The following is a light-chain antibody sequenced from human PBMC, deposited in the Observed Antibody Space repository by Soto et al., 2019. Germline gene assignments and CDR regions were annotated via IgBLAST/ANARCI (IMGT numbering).Light chain of an antibody. CDR3: SSFVNSTIPWV. J-gene: IGLJ1*01. CDR1: SSDVGGYNY. Sequence: QSVLTQPASVSGSPGQSITISCTGTSSDVGGYNYVSWYQHHPGKAPKLMICDVSDRPSGVSNRFSGSKSGNTASLTISRLQAEDEADYYCSSFVNSTIPWVFGTGTKVTVL. CDR2: DVS. V-gene: IGLV2-14*03.